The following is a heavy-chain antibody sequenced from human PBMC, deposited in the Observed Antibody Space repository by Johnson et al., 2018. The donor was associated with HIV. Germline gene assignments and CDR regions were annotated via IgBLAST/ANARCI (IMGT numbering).Heavy chain of an antibody. Sequence: VQLVESGGGLVQSGGSLRLSCGVSGFAVSSNYMSWVRQAPGKGLEWVSIIYSGGSTYYAESVKGRFTISRDNSKNRLYLQMNNLRVEDTAVYYCARGGDAQQLPLGDAFDIWGQGTMVTVSS. CDR1: GFAVSSNY. J-gene: IGHJ3*02. V-gene: IGHV3-66*01. D-gene: IGHD6-13*01. CDR3: ARGGDAQQLPLGDAFDI. CDR2: IYSGGST.